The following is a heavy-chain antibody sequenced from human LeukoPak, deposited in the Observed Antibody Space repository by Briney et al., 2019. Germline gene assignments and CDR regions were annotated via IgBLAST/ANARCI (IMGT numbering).Heavy chain of an antibody. CDR1: GFTFSSYV. V-gene: IGHV3-23*01. CDR3: ARRTTSRAFDY. Sequence: PGGSLSLSCPASGFTFSSYVMTWLRQAREKGLDWVASISDCGDSTYAADSVKCRFTISRDNSKNTLYLHMNSLRVEDTARYFCARRTTSRAFDYWGQGTLVTVSS. D-gene: IGHD1-1*01. CDR2: ISDCGDST. J-gene: IGHJ4*02.